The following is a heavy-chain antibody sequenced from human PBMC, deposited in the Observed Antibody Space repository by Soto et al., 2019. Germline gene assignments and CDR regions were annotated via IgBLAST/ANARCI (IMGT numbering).Heavy chain of an antibody. V-gene: IGHV4-59*01. D-gene: IGHD4-17*01. CDR3: ARVTTTVNYYYYGMDV. J-gene: IGHJ6*02. Sequence: ASETLSLTCTVSGGSISSYYWSWIRQPPGKGLEWIGYIYYSGSTNYNPSLKSRVTISVDTSKNQFSLKLSSVTAADTAVYYCARVTTTVNYYYYGMDVWGQGTTVTVSS. CDR1: GGSISSYY. CDR2: IYYSGST.